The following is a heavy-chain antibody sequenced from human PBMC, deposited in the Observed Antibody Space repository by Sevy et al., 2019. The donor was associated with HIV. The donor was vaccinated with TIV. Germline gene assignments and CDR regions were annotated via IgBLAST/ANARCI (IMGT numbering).Heavy chain of an antibody. CDR2: IDQDGSSE. J-gene: IGHJ4*02. Sequence: GGSLRLSCAASGFTFRSYWMTWVRQAPGKGLEWVANIDQDGSSEAYVDSVKGRFTISRDNVENSLFLQMNSLRVEDTAVYFGETDLYGDGTYWGQGILVTVSS. V-gene: IGHV3-7*01. CDR1: GFTFRSYW. D-gene: IGHD5-18*01. CDR3: ETDLYGDGTY.